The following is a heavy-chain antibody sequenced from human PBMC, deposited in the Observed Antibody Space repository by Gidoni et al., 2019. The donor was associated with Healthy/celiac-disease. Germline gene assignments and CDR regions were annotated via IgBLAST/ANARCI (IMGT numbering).Heavy chain of an antibody. V-gene: IGHV3-66*02. CDR2: IYSGGST. J-gene: IGHJ4*02. D-gene: IGHD2-15*01. CDR1: GFPVSSHY. Sequence: EVQLVESGGGLVQPGGSLRLSCAASGFPVSSHYMSWVRQAPGKGLEWVSVIYSGGSTYYADSVKGRFTISRDNSKNTLYLQMNSLRAEDTAVYYCARATGCSGGSCYLDYWGQGTLVTVSS. CDR3: ARATGCSGGSCYLDY.